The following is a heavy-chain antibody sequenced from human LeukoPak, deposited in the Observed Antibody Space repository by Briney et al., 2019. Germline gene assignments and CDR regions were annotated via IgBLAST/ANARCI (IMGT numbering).Heavy chain of an antibody. V-gene: IGHV4-30-2*01. Sequence: SQTLSLTCAVSGGSISSGGYSWSWIRQPPGKGLEWIGYIYHSGSTYYNPSLKSRVTISVDRSKNQFSLKLSSVTAADTAVYYCARGVYSGYDFGFDYWGQGTLVAVSS. CDR1: GGSISSGGYS. CDR2: IYHSGST. CDR3: ARGVYSGYDFGFDY. D-gene: IGHD5-12*01. J-gene: IGHJ4*02.